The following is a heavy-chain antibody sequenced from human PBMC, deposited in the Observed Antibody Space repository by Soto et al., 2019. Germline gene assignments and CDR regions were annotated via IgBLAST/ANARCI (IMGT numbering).Heavy chain of an antibody. J-gene: IGHJ4*02. D-gene: IGHD3-16*01. CDR3: AKPRVLGSTLAPFDY. CDR1: GITFSSYA. V-gene: IGHV3-23*01. CDR2: ITASGDST. Sequence: EVQLLESGGGLVQPGGSLRLSCAASGITFSSYAMSWVRQAPGKGLEWVSVITASGDSTYYANSVKGRFTISRDNSKNTLYLEMNGLSAEDTAVYYCAKPRVLGSTLAPFDYWGQGTLVTVSS.